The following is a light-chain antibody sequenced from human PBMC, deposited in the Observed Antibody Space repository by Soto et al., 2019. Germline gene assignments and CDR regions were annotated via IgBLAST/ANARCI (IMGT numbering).Light chain of an antibody. CDR2: DAS. CDR3: HHYGTSPWT. CDR1: QTVRRNF. V-gene: IGKV3D-20*01. J-gene: IGKJ1*01. Sequence: EFVLTQSPAILSLSPGERATLSCGASQTVRRNFLAWYQKRPGLAPRLLIYDASRRATGIPDRFSGSGAGTEFTLTISRLEPEDFAVYYCHHYGTSPWTFGQGTKVDIK.